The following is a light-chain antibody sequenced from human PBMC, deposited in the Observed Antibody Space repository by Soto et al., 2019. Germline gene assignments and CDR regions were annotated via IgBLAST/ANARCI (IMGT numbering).Light chain of an antibody. CDR2: DAS. V-gene: IGKV1-5*01. J-gene: IGKJ1*01. CDR3: QQYNSYWT. CDR1: QSISSW. Sequence: DIQMTQSPSTLSASVGDRVTITCRASQSISSWLAWYQQKPGKAPKLLIYDASSLESWVPSRFSGSGSGTEFNLTISSLQPDDFANYYCQQYNSYWTFGQGTKVEIK.